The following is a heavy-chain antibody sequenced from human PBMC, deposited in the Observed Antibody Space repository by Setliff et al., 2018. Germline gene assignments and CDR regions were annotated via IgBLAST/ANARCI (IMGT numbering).Heavy chain of an antibody. Sequence: PSETLSLSCAASGFTFSDYSMNWVRQAPGKGLEWVSDISSSSSTIYYADSVKGRFTISRDNAQNSLYLQMNSLRAEDTAVYYCARSYNFWSGPALDVWGKGTTVTVSS. CDR2: ISSSSSTI. CDR3: ARSYNFWSGPALDV. V-gene: IGHV3-48*01. D-gene: IGHD3-3*01. J-gene: IGHJ6*04. CDR1: GFTFSDYS.